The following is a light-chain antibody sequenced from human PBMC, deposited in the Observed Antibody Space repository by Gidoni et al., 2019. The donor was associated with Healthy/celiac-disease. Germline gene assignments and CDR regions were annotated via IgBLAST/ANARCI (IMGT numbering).Light chain of an antibody. V-gene: IGLV1-51*01. J-gene: IGLJ2*01. CDR2: DNN. CDR1: SSNIGNHY. Sequence: QAVLTQPPSVAAAPGQKVTISCPGSSSNIGNHYVSWYQHLPGTAPNLLIYDNNKRPSGIPDRFSGSKSVTSATLGITGLQPGDEADYYCGTWDSILSAVVFGGRTKLTVL. CDR3: GTWDSILSAVV.